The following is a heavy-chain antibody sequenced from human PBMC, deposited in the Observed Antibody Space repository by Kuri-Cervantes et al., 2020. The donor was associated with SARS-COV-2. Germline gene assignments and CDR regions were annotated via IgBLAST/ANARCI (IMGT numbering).Heavy chain of an antibody. CDR3: ATTSGSYYNGAFDY. V-gene: IGHV3-30-3*01. CDR2: ISYDGSNK. Sequence: GESLKISCAASGFTFSTYAMHWVRQAPGKGLEWVAVISYDGSNKYYADSVKGRFTISRDNSENTLYLQMNSLRAEDTAVYYCATTSGSYYNGAFDYWGQGTLVTVFS. J-gene: IGHJ4*02. CDR1: GFTFSTYA. D-gene: IGHD1-26*01.